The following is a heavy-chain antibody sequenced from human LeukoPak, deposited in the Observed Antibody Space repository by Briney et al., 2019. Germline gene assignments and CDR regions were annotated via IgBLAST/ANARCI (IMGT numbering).Heavy chain of an antibody. CDR3: AKGRYCSSTSCYAGLGNY. CDR1: GFTFSSHG. D-gene: IGHD2-2*01. Sequence: GGSLRLSCAASGFTFSSHGMSWVRQAPGKGLEWVSTISGSGDYTYYADSVKGRFTISRDNSKNTLYLQMNSLRAEDTAVYYCAKGRYCSSTSCYAGLGNYWGQGTLVTVSS. J-gene: IGHJ4*02. CDR2: ISGSGDYT. V-gene: IGHV3-23*01.